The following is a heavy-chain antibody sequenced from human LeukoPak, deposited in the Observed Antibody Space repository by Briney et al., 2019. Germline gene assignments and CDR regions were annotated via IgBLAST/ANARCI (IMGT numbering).Heavy chain of an antibody. CDR2: IYYSGST. J-gene: IGHJ3*02. D-gene: IGHD2-21*01. CDR3: ARHVRTVVVDDAFDI. V-gene: IGHV4-59*08. Sequence: SETLSLTCTVSGGSISSYYWSWIRQPPGKGLEWIGYIYYSGSTNYNPSLKSRVTISVDTSKNQFSLKLSSVTAADTAVYYCARHVRTVVVDDAFDIWGQGTMVTVSS. CDR1: GGSISSYY.